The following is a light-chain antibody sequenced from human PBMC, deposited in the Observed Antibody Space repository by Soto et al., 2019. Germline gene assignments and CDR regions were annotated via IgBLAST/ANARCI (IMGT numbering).Light chain of an antibody. J-gene: IGKJ2*01. CDR3: QQYGRSPFT. V-gene: IGKV3-20*01. CDR2: GAS. CDR1: QRITNNF. Sequence: EIVLTQSPVTLSLSPEERATLSCRASQRITNNFLAWFQQKAGLAPRLLIYGASTRASGVPDRFSGGGSGTDFVLTISRLEPEDFAVYYCQQYGRSPFTFGQGTKLQIK.